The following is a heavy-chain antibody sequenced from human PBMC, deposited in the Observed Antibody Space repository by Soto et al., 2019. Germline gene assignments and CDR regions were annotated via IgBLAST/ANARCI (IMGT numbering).Heavy chain of an antibody. D-gene: IGHD5-18*01. CDR2: IYYSGST. CDR1: GGSISSGDYY. J-gene: IGHJ4*02. V-gene: IGHV4-30-4*01. Sequence: SETLSLTCTVSGGSISSGDYYWSWIRQPPGKGLEWIGYIYYSGSTYYNPSLKSRVTISVDTSKNQFSLKLSSVTAADTAVYYCARTPGYSYGYVRQVELAYSGQGTLVPVSS. CDR3: ARTPGYSYGYVRQVELAY.